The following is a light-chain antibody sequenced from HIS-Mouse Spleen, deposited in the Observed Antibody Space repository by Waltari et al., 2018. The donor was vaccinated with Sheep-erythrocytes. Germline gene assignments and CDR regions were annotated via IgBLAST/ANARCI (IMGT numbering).Light chain of an antibody. Sequence: SYVLTQPPSVSVAPGKTARITCGGNNIGSKSVHWYQQKPGQAPVLVVYDDSDRPSGLPARLSGSNSGNTATLTISRVEAGDEADYYCQVWDSSSDHVVFGGGTKLTVL. J-gene: IGLJ2*01. CDR3: QVWDSSSDHVV. CDR2: DDS. V-gene: IGLV3-21*03. CDR1: NIGSKS.